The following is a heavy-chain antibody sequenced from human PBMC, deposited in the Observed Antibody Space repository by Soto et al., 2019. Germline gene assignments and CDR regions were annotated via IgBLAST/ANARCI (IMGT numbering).Heavy chain of an antibody. J-gene: IGHJ6*02. CDR3: ARHDWSRFYGMDV. V-gene: IGHV3-48*03. D-gene: IGHD2-2*01. Sequence: SLRLSCVASGFSFKSFEMNWVSQAPGRGLEWVSYIGNLGQTLYYADSVKGRFTVSRDNAKNSLYLQMNSLRAEDTAVYYCARHDWSRFYGMDVWGQGTTVTVSS. CDR2: IGNLGQTL. CDR1: GFSFKSFE.